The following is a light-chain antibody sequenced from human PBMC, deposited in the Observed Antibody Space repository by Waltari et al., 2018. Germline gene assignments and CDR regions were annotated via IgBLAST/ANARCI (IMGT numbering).Light chain of an antibody. J-gene: IGLJ2*01. CDR2: EVN. CDR3: SSYTSSNAFVV. Sequence: QSVLAQPASVSGSLGQSITISCTGTSSDIGAYDFVSWYQQNPGKAPKVLISEVNKRPSGVSSRFSGSKSGNTASLTISGLRPEDEADYYCSSYTSSNAFVVFGGGTKLTVL. V-gene: IGLV2-14*01. CDR1: SSDIGAYDF.